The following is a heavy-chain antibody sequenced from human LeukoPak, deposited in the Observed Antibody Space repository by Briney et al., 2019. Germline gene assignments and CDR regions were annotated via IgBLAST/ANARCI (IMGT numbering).Heavy chain of an antibody. CDR2: INQDGSER. CDR1: GFTFSSHW. D-gene: IGHD6-13*01. V-gene: IGHV3-7*01. Sequence: GGSLRLSCAASGFTFSSHWMTWVRQAPGKGLEWVANINQDGSERYYVDSVKGRFTISRDNAKNSLYPQMNSLRAEDTAVYYCARDSEYSSSFAFDIWGQGTMVTVSS. CDR3: ARDSEYSSSFAFDI. J-gene: IGHJ3*02.